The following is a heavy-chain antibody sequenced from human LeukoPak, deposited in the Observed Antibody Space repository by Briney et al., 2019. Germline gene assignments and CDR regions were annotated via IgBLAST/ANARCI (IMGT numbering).Heavy chain of an antibody. D-gene: IGHD5-18*01. CDR2: IHHFGRT. CDR1: GDSIISYY. Sequence: SETLSLTCSVSGDSIISYYWNWLRQSPGKGLEWIGNIHHFGRTEYNSSLRSRVTMFLDSSKNQFSLKLTSVTPTDTAVYYCARGLWTQPGLVPFNYWGQVILVTVSS. J-gene: IGHJ4*02. CDR3: ARGLWTQPGLVPFNY. V-gene: IGHV4-59*01.